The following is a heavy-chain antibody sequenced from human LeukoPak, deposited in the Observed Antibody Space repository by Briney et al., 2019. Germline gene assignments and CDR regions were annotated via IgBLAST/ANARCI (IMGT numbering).Heavy chain of an antibody. V-gene: IGHV1-2*02. Sequence: ASVKVSCKASGYTFIGYYMHWVRQAPGQGLEWMGWINPNSGGTNYAQKFQGRVTMTRDTSISTAHMELSRLRSDDTAVYYCARTAVAATVWWFDPWGQGTLVTVSS. J-gene: IGHJ5*02. D-gene: IGHD2-15*01. CDR1: GYTFIGYY. CDR2: INPNSGGT. CDR3: ARTAVAATVWWFDP.